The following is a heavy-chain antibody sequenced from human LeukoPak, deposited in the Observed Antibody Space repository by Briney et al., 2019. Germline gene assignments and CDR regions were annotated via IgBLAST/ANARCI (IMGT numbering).Heavy chain of an antibody. D-gene: IGHD3-22*01. CDR3: ASNRNYGSSGYYNWFDP. CDR2: SYYTGST. Sequence: SQTLSLTCTVSGGSISNGGYYCSWIRQHPGKGLEWIGYSYYTGSTYYNPSLKSRLTISVDTSKNQFSLKLSSVTAADTAVYYCASNRNYGSSGYYNWFDPWGQGALVTVSS. CDR1: GGSISNGGYY. J-gene: IGHJ5*02. V-gene: IGHV4-31*03.